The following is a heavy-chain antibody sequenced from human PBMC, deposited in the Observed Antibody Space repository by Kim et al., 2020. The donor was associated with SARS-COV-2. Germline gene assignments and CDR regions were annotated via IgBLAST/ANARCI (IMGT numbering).Heavy chain of an antibody. CDR3: AKVGGVYYYDSSGYIGAFDI. CDR2: ISYDGSNK. CDR1: GFTFSSYG. D-gene: IGHD3-22*01. Sequence: GGSLRLSCAASGFTFSSYGMHWVRQAPGKGLEWVAVISYDGSNKYYADSVKGRFTISRDNSKNTLYLQMNSLRAEDTAVYYCAKVGGVYYYDSSGYIGAFDIWGQGTMVTVSS. J-gene: IGHJ3*02. V-gene: IGHV3-30*18.